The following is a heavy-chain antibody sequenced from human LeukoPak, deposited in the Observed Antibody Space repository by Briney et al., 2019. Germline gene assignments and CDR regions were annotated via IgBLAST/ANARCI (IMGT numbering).Heavy chain of an antibody. CDR3: ATTSTRGVIINPDYYYYYMDV. Sequence: ASVKVSCKASGYTFTSYDINWVRQATGQGLEWMGWMNPNSGNTGYAQKFQGRVTMTRNTSISTAYMELSSLRSEDTAVYYCATTSTRGVIINPDYYYYYMDVWGKGTTVTVSS. D-gene: IGHD3-10*01. J-gene: IGHJ6*03. V-gene: IGHV1-8*01. CDR1: GYTFTSYD. CDR2: MNPNSGNT.